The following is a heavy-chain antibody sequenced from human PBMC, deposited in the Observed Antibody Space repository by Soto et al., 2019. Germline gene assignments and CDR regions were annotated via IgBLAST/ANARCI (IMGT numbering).Heavy chain of an antibody. Sequence: SETLSLTCAVYGGSFSGYYWSWIRQPPGKGLEWIGEINHSGSTNYTPSLKSRVTISVDTSKNQFSLKLSYVTAADTAVYYCARRAYYDYVWGSYRYLDAFDIWGQGTMVTVSS. V-gene: IGHV4-34*01. J-gene: IGHJ3*02. CDR2: INHSGST. CDR3: ARRAYYDYVWGSYRYLDAFDI. D-gene: IGHD3-16*02. CDR1: GGSFSGYY.